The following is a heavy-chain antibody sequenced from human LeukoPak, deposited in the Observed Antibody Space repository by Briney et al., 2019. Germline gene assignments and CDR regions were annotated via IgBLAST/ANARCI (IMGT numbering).Heavy chain of an antibody. CDR3: AKETQLTVSALFGY. CDR1: GFTFNNYA. CDR2: ISGSGGST. Sequence: GGSLRLSCAASGFTFNNYAMSWVRQAPGKGLEWVSAISGSGGSTFYADSVRGRFTISRDSSKNTLFLQANSLRAEDAAVYYCAKETQLTVSALFGYWGQGTLVTVSS. V-gene: IGHV3-23*01. D-gene: IGHD2-2*01. J-gene: IGHJ4*02.